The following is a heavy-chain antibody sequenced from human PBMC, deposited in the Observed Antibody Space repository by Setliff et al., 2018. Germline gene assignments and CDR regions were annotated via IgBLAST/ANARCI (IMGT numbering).Heavy chain of an antibody. Sequence: PSETLSLTCAVSGLSISSGYYWSWIRQPAGKGLEWIGHIYIGGSANYNPSLKSRVTMSIDTSKNQFSLKLNSVTAADMAVYYCAREQWLDPPGYYYMDVWAKGTTVTVSS. CDR3: AREQWLDPPGYYYMDV. D-gene: IGHD6-19*01. CDR1: GLSISSGYY. V-gene: IGHV4-4*07. CDR2: IYIGGSA. J-gene: IGHJ6*03.